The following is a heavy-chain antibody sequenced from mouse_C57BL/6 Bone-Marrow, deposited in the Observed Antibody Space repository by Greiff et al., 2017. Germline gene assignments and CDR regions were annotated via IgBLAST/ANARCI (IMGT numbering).Heavy chain of an antibody. J-gene: IGHJ2*01. Sequence: EVQRVESGGGLVKPGGSLKLSCAASGFTFSSYAMSWVRQTPEKRLEWVATISDGGSYTYYPDNVKGRFTIYRDNAKNNLYLQMSHLKSEDTAMYYCARDRWSDYWGQGTTLTVSS. CDR2: ISDGGSYT. CDR1: GFTFSSYA. CDR3: ARDRWSDY. V-gene: IGHV5-4*01. D-gene: IGHD2-3*01.